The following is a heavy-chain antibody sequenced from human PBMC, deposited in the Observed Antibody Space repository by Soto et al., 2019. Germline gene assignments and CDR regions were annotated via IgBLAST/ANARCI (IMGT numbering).Heavy chain of an antibody. CDR3: AKGMGPSCGGDCYSRLADY. V-gene: IGHV3-23*01. D-gene: IGHD2-21*01. CDR2: ITDNGGDT. CDR1: GFTFSNYA. J-gene: IGHJ4*02. Sequence: PGGSLRLSCGASGFTFSNYAMSWVRQTPGKGLEWVSIITDNGGDTKYADSVKGRFTVSRDNSKNTLSLQMNSLRVEDTAVYYCAKGMGPSCGGDCYSRLADYWGQGTLVTVSS.